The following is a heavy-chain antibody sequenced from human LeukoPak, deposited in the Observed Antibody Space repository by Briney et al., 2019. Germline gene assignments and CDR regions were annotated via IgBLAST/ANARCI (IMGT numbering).Heavy chain of an antibody. V-gene: IGHV4-59*01. CDR1: AGSISSDY. CDR3: AGGPNNYYFDY. J-gene: IGHJ4*02. D-gene: IGHD1/OR15-1a*01. CDR2: VYDSGST. Sequence: LETLSLICTVSAGSISSDYWRWIRQPPGKGLEWLGYVYDSGSTNYNPALKSRLTISVDTSKHQFSLELSSVTAANTAVYYCAGGPNNYYFDYWGQGTLVTVSS.